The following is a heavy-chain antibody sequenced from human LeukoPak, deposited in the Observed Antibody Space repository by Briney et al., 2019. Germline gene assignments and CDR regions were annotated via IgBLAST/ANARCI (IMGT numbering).Heavy chain of an antibody. J-gene: IGHJ4*02. CDR3: AREDSTRVDY. D-gene: IGHD3/OR15-3a*01. V-gene: IGHV4-39*07. Sequence: SETLSLTCTVSGGSISSSSYYWGWIRQPLGKGLEWIGSIYYSGSTYYNPSLKSRVTISVDTSKNQFSLKLSSVTAADTAVYYCAREDSTRVDYWGQGTLVTVSS. CDR1: GGSISSSSYY. CDR2: IYYSGST.